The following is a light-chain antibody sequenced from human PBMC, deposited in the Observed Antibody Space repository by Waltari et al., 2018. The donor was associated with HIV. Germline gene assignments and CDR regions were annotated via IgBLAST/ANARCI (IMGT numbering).Light chain of an antibody. Sequence: NHVSWFQQLPGTAPKVLSYNNDRRPSGIPDRYSGSKSGTSATLVITGRHTGDEAEYYCGTWDNSLSGLVFGGGTILTVL. CDR3: GTWDNSLSGLV. CDR1: NH. V-gene: IGLV1-51*01. J-gene: IGLJ2*01. CDR2: NND.